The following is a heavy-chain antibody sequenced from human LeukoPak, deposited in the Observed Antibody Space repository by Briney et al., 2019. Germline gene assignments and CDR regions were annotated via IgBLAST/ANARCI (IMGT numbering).Heavy chain of an antibody. CDR1: GFTFSDYY. CDR3: ARVSTIFGVVQGYYFDY. D-gene: IGHD3-3*01. Sequence: GGSLRLSCAASGFTFSDYYMSWIRQAPGKGLEWVSYISSSGSTIYYADSVEGRFTISRDNAKKSLYLQMNSLRAEDTAVYYCARVSTIFGVVQGYYFDYWGQGTLVTVSS. J-gene: IGHJ4*02. CDR2: ISSSGSTI. V-gene: IGHV3-11*04.